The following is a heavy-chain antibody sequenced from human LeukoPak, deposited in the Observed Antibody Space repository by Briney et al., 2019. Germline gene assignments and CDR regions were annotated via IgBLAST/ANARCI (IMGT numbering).Heavy chain of an antibody. V-gene: IGHV3-9*01. J-gene: IGHJ4*02. D-gene: IGHD2-8*01. CDR3: LGVLMVYRFPLDY. Sequence: PGGSLRLSCAVSGFNFDDYAIQWVRQGPGECREWVAGISANGVFISYGESVKGRFTISRDNSKNTLYLQMNSLRAEDTAVYYCLGVLMVYRFPLDYWGQGSLVTV. CDR2: ISANGVFI. CDR1: GFNFDDYA.